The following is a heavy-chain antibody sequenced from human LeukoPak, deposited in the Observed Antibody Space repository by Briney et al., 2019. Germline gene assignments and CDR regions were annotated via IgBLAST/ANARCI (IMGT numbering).Heavy chain of an antibody. Sequence: ASVKVSCKASGYTFTAYYMHWVRQAPGQGLEWMGWIYPNSGGTNYAQKFQGRVTMTRDTSISTAYMELSRLRSDDTAVYYCARDRVVVPAAFDYWGQGTLVTVSS. CDR1: GYTFTAYY. J-gene: IGHJ4*02. CDR2: IYPNSGGT. D-gene: IGHD2-2*01. V-gene: IGHV1-2*02. CDR3: ARDRVVVPAAFDY.